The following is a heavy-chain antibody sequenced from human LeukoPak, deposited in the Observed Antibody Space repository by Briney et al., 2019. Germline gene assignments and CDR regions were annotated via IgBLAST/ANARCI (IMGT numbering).Heavy chain of an antibody. V-gene: IGHV3-48*01. CDR3: ARGSGGSSSSQDY. Sequence: GGSLRLSCAASGFTFSSYSMNWVRQAPGKGLEWVSYISSSSSTIYYADSVKGRFTISRDNAKNSLYLQMNSLRAEDTAVYYCARGSGGSSSSQDYWGQGTLVTVSS. D-gene: IGHD6-6*01. J-gene: IGHJ4*02. CDR2: ISSSSSTI. CDR1: GFTFSSYS.